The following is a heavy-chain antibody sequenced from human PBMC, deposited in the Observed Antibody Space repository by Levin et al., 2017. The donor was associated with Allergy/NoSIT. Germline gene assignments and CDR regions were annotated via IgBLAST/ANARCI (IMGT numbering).Heavy chain of an antibody. V-gene: IGHV1-2*02. J-gene: IGHJ3*02. CDR3: ARVSGGFGDSYAFDI. D-gene: IGHD3-10*01. CDR2: INPNSGGT. Sequence: ASVKVSCKASGYTFTGYYMHWVRQAPGQGLEWMGWINPNSGGTNYAQKFQGRVTMTRDTSISTAYMELSRLRSDDTAVYYCARVSGGFGDSYAFDIWGQGTMVTVSS. CDR1: GYTFTGYY.